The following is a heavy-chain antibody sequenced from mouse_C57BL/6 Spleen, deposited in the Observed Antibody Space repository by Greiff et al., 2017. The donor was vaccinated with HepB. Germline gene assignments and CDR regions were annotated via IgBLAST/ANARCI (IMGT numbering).Heavy chain of an antibody. D-gene: IGHD1-1*01. CDR3: ARRVTTVVATDAMDY. CDR1: GYTFTSYW. Sequence: QVQLKQPGAELVKPGASVKLSCKASGYTFTSYWMHWVKQRPGRGLEWIGRIDPNSGGTKYNEKFKSKATLTVDKPSSTAYMQLSSLTSEDSAVYYCARRVTTVVATDAMDYWGQGTSVTVSS. J-gene: IGHJ4*01. V-gene: IGHV1-72*01. CDR2: IDPNSGGT.